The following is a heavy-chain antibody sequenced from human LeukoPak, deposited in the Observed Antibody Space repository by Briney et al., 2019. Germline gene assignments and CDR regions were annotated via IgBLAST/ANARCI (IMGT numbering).Heavy chain of an antibody. J-gene: IGHJ3*01. CDR2: TDEDGSET. CDR1: GFTFSSYA. V-gene: IGHV3-7*01. D-gene: IGHD1-1*01. Sequence: GGSLRLSCAASGFTFSSYAMSWVRQAPGKGLEWVASTDEDGSETNYVDSVTGRFTVSRDHAKNSLFLQMNSLRAEDTAVYYCVRYGRRANDQPFDVWGQGTMVTVSS. CDR3: VRYGRRANDQPFDV.